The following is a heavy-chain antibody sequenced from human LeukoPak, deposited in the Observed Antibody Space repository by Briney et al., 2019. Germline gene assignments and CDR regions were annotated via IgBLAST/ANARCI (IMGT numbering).Heavy chain of an antibody. J-gene: IGHJ5*02. CDR1: GGSISSGSYY. D-gene: IGHD3-22*01. CDR2: IYTSGST. V-gene: IGHV4-61*02. Sequence: PSETLSLTCTVSGGSISSGSYYWSWIRQPAGKGLEWIGRIYTSGSTNYNPSLKSRVTMSVDTSKNQFSLKLSSVTAADTAVYYCASVWREDSSGYYYDNWFDPWGQGTLVTVSS. CDR3: ASVWREDSSGYYYDNWFDP.